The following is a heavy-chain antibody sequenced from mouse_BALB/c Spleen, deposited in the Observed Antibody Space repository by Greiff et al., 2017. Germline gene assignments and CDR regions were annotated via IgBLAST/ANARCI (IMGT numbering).Heavy chain of an antibody. CDR1: GFTFSSYA. Sequence: DVKLVESGGGLVKPGGSLKLSCAASGFTFSSYAMSWVRQTPEKRLEWVASISSGGSTYYPDSVKGRFTISRDNARNILYLQMSSLRSEDTAMYYCARGYGSLYYAMDYWGQGTSVTVSS. D-gene: IGHD1-1*01. V-gene: IGHV5-6-5*01. J-gene: IGHJ4*01. CDR2: ISSGGST. CDR3: ARGYGSLYYAMDY.